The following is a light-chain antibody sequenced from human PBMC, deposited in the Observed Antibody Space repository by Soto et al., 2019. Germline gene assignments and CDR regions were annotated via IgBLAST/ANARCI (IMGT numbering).Light chain of an antibody. CDR2: EVS. Sequence: QSVLTQPPYASGSPGQSVTISCTGTSSDVGGYNYVSWYQQHPGKAPKLMIYEVSKRPSGVPDRFSGSKSDNTASLTVSGLQAEDEADYYCSSYAAGSNFVFGTGTKVTVL. V-gene: IGLV2-8*01. CDR3: SSYAAGSNFV. J-gene: IGLJ1*01. CDR1: SSDVGGYNY.